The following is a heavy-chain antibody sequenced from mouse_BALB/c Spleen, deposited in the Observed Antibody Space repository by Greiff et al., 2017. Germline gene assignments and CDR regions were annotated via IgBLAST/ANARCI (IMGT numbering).Heavy chain of an antibody. CDR3: ARYGNYAMDY. CDR2: INPSSGYT. J-gene: IGHJ4*01. CDR1: GYTFTSYT. D-gene: IGHD2-1*01. V-gene: IGHV1-4*01. Sequence: QVQLQQSGAELARPGASVKMSCKASGYTFTSYTMHWVKQRPGQGLEWIGYINPSSGYTNYNQKFKDKATLTADKSSSTAYMQLKSLTSEDSAVYYCARYGNYAMDYWGQGTSVTVSS.